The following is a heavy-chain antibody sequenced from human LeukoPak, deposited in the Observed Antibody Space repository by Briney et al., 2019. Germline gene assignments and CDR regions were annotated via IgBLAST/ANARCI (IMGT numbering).Heavy chain of an antibody. CDR1: GFTFSDST. J-gene: IGHJ4*02. Sequence: PGRSLRLSCVASGFTFSDSTMHWVRQAPGKGLEWVAVILYDGSNRFYADSVKGRFTISRDNSKKTLYLQMDRLRVEDTGIYYCAKDAREFGELFESWGQGTLVSVSS. D-gene: IGHD3-10*01. CDR2: ILYDGSNR. V-gene: IGHV3-30-3*01. CDR3: AKDAREFGELFES.